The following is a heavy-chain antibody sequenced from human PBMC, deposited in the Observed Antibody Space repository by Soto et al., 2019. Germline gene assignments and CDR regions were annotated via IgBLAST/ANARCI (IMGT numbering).Heavy chain of an antibody. V-gene: IGHV1-69*01. CDR2: IIPIFGPI. Sequence: QVQLVQSGAEVKKPGSSVKVSCRASGGRLRRYVISWVRQAPGKGLEWMGGIIPIFGPINYAQKFQGRLTITADESTRTAYMELSSLRSEYTAVYCCAKAVTNGRAFGMDVWGQGTTVTVSS. J-gene: IGHJ6*02. CDR1: GGRLRRYV. D-gene: IGHD2-21*02. CDR3: AKAVTNGRAFGMDV.